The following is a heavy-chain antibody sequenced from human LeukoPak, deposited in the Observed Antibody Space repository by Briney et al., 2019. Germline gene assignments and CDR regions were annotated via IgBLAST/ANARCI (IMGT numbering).Heavy chain of an antibody. CDR2: IYTSGST. CDR1: GGSISSGSYY. CDR3: ARESLRYSGYD. J-gene: IGHJ4*02. Sequence: PSQTLSLTCTVSGGSISSGSYYWRWIRQPAGKGREWIGRIYTSGSTNYNPSLKSRVTISVDTSKNQFSLKLSSVTAADTAVYYCARESLRYSGYDWGQGTLVTVSS. V-gene: IGHV4-61*02. D-gene: IGHD5-12*01.